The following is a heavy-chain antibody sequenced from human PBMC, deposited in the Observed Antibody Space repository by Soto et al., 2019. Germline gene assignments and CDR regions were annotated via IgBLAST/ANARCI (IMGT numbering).Heavy chain of an antibody. J-gene: IGHJ6*03. D-gene: IGHD3-3*01. CDR2: ISYDGSNK. CDR1: GFTFSSYA. CDR3: ARVPITIFGVGYYYMDV. V-gene: IGHV3-30-3*01. Sequence: GGSLRLSCAASGFTFSSYAMHWVRQAPGKGLEWVAVISYDGSNKYYADSVKGRFTISRDNSKNTLYLQMNSLRAEDTAVYYCARVPITIFGVGYYYMDVWGKGTTVTVSS.